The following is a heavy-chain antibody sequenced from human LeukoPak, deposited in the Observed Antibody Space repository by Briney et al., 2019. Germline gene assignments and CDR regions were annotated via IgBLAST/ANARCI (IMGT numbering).Heavy chain of an antibody. J-gene: IGHJ4*02. Sequence: GGSLRLSCAASGFTFTTYAMSWVRQAPGKGLEWVSGISSSGDSSYYADSMKGRFTISRDNSKNTLYLQMSSLRAEDTAVYYCAKDFQSGYYYFDDWGQGTLVTVSS. V-gene: IGHV3-23*01. CDR3: AKDFQSGYYYFDD. D-gene: IGHD3-3*01. CDR2: ISSSGDSS. CDR1: GFTFTTYA.